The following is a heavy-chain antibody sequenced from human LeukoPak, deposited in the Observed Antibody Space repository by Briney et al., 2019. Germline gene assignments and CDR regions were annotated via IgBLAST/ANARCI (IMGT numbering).Heavy chain of an antibody. CDR1: GFTFDDYA. V-gene: IGHV3-9*01. CDR3: AKERAKIYYYYSMDV. J-gene: IGHJ6*02. Sequence: PGGSLRLSCAASGFTFDDYAMHWVRQAPGKGLEWVSGISWNSGSIGYADSVKGRFTISRDNAKNSLYLQMNSLRAEDTALYYCAKERAKIYYYYSMDVWGQGTTVTVSS. CDR2: ISWNSGSI.